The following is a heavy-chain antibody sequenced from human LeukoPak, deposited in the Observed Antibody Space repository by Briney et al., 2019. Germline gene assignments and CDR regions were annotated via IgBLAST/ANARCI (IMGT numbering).Heavy chain of an antibody. J-gene: IGHJ1*01. D-gene: IGHD2-2*01. CDR2: MSPNSGDT. CDR3: ARVYCSSTSCYSYFQH. CDR1: GYTFTSYD. V-gene: IGHV1-8*01. Sequence: ASVKVSCKASGYTFTSYDFNWVRQATGQRPEWMGWMSPNSGDTGYAQKFQDRVTMTRNTSISTAYMELSSLRSEDTAVYYCARVYCSSTSCYSYFQHWGQGTLVTVSS.